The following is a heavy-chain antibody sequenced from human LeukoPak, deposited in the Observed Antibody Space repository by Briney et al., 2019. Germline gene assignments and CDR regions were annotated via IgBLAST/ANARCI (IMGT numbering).Heavy chain of an antibody. CDR3: AADSGYSYGLFDY. CDR1: GGSFSSYA. J-gene: IGHJ4*02. Sequence: SVKVSCKASGGSFSSYAISWVRQAPGQGLEWMGGIIPIFGTANYAQKFQGRVTITADKSTSTAYMELSSLRSEDTAVYYCAADSGYSYGLFDYWGQGTLVTVSS. CDR2: IIPIFGTA. V-gene: IGHV1-69*06. D-gene: IGHD5-18*01.